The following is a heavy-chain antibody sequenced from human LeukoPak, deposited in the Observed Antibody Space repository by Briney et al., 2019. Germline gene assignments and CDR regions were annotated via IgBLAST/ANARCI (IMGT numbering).Heavy chain of an antibody. V-gene: IGHV4-34*01. CDR2: INHSGST. CDR3: ARGAHYDFWSGYQESFDY. D-gene: IGHD3-3*01. J-gene: IGHJ4*02. CDR1: GGSFRGYY. Sequence: SETLSLTCAVYGGSFRGYYWSWIRQPPGKGLEWIGEINHSGSTNYNPALKRRVTISVDTSKNQFSLKLSSVTAADTAVYYCARGAHYDFWSGYQESFDYWGQGTLVTVSS.